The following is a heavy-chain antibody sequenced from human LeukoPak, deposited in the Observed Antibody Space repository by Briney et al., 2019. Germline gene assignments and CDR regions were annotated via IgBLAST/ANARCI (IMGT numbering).Heavy chain of an antibody. J-gene: IGHJ5*02. V-gene: IGHV4-39*01. D-gene: IGHD3-16*02. CDR3: TRHQDLGYPSWFDP. Sequence: SETLSLTCTVSGVSISSSDYYWGWIRQPPGKGLEWIASIYYSGITYYNTPLKSRVTISVDTSKNQFSLKLSSVTAADTAVYYCTRHQDLGYPSWFDPWGQGTLVTVSS. CDR1: GVSISSSDYY. CDR2: IYYSGIT.